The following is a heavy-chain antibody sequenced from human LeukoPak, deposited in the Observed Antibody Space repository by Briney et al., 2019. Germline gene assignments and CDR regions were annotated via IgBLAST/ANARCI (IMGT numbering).Heavy chain of an antibody. CDR3: ARRLVDTAVVDYYYYMDV. CDR1: GGSFSGYY. V-gene: IGHV4-34*01. J-gene: IGHJ6*03. D-gene: IGHD5-18*01. CDR2: INHSGST. Sequence: SETLSLTCAVYGGSFSGYYWSWIRQPPGKGLEWIGEINHSGSTNYNPSLKSRVTISVDPSKNQFFLKLSSVTAAAPAVYYRARRLVDTAVVDYYYYMDVWGKGTTVTVSS.